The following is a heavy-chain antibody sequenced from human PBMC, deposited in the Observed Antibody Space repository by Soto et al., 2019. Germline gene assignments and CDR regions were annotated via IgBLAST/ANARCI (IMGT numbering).Heavy chain of an antibody. Sequence: SETLSLTCTVSGGSISSYYWIWSRQPRGKGLEWIGYIYYSGSTNYNPFRKSRGTISVDTSKNQFSLKLSSVTAADTAVYYCARVLTIFGVDYYGMDVWGRGHTVTVSS. CDR3: ARVLTIFGVDYYGMDV. V-gene: IGHV4-59*01. D-gene: IGHD3-3*01. CDR2: IYYSGST. J-gene: IGHJ6*02. CDR1: GGSISSYY.